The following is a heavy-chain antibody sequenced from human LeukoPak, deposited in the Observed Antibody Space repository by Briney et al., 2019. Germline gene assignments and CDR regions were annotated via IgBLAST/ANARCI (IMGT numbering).Heavy chain of an antibody. CDR2: ISSSSSYI. V-gene: IGHV3-21*01. CDR3: ARDSYDSSGYRGYYYYGMDV. Sequence: GGSLRLSCAASGFTFSSCSMNWVRQAPGKGLEWVSSISSSSSYIYYADSVKGRFTISRDNAKNSLYLQMNSLRAEDTAVYYCARDSYDSSGYRGYYYYGMDVWGQGTTVTVSS. CDR1: GFTFSSCS. D-gene: IGHD3-22*01. J-gene: IGHJ6*02.